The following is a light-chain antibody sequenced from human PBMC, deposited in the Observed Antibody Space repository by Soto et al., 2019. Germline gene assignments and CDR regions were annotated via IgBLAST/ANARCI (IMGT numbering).Light chain of an antibody. CDR2: EAS. V-gene: IGKV1-5*03. CDR1: QSLGNW. J-gene: IGKJ3*01. CDR3: QQYNSYQFT. Sequence: DIQMTQSPSTLSACVGDRVTITCRASQSLGNWLAWYQQKPGKAPKLLIYEASSLESGVPSRFSGSGSGTEFTLTISSLQPDDFATYYCQQYNSYQFTFGPGTKVDIK.